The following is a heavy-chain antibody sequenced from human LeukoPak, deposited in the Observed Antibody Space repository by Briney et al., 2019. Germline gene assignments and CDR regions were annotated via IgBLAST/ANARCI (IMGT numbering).Heavy chain of an antibody. CDR1: GFTFSSYG. Sequence: GGSLRLSCAASGFTFSSYGMHWVRQAPGKGLEWVAVISYDGSNKYYADSVKGRFTISRDNSKNTLYLQMNSLRAEDTAVYYCAKDPTSYYYDSSGYYNGYWGQGTLVTVSS. CDR2: ISYDGSNK. D-gene: IGHD3-22*01. J-gene: IGHJ4*02. CDR3: AKDPTSYYYDSSGYYNGY. V-gene: IGHV3-30*18.